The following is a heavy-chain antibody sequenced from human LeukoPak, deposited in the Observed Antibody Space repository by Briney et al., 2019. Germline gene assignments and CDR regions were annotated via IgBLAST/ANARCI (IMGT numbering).Heavy chain of an antibody. CDR1: GYTFTSYG. Sequence: ASVKVSCKASGYTFTSYGISWVRQAPGQGLEWMGWISAYNGNTNYAQKLQGRVTMTTDTSTGTAYMELRRLRSDDTAVYYCARGSQLADWFDPWGQGTLVTVSS. CDR2: ISAYNGNT. J-gene: IGHJ5*02. V-gene: IGHV1-18*01. D-gene: IGHD2-2*01. CDR3: ARGSQLADWFDP.